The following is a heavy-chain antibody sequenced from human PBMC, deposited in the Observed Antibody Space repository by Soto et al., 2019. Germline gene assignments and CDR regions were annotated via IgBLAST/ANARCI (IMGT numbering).Heavy chain of an antibody. Sequence: EVQLLESGGGLVQPGGSQRLSCTVSGLTFRSYDMSWVRQAPGKGLEWVSGISGSGGTTSYADSVKGRFTISRDNSKNTLYLEMNRLRVEDTAVYYCASDIVTGFWGQGTLVTVSS. D-gene: IGHD3-9*01. CDR3: ASDIVTGF. CDR1: GLTFRSYD. V-gene: IGHV3-23*01. J-gene: IGHJ4*02. CDR2: ISGSGGTT.